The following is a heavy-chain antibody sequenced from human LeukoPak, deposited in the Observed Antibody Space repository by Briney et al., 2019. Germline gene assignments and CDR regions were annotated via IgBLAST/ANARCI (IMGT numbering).Heavy chain of an antibody. V-gene: IGHV1-58*01. J-gene: IGHJ4*02. Sequence: SVKVSCKASGFTFTSSAVQWVRQARGQRLEWIGWIVVGSGNTNYAQKFQERVTITRDMYTSTAYMELSSLRSEDTAVYYCAADPLFNYYGSGSYPNPDYWGQGTLVTVSS. CDR3: AADPLFNYYGSGSYPNPDY. CDR2: IVVGSGNT. D-gene: IGHD3-10*01. CDR1: GFTFTSSA.